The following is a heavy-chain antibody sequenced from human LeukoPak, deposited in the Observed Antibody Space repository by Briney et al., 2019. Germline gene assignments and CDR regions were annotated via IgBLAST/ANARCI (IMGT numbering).Heavy chain of an antibody. CDR2: TYYRSKWYN. CDR1: GDSVSTASNA. J-gene: IGHJ4*02. V-gene: IGHV6-1*01. D-gene: IGHD6-13*01. CDR3: ARDEAAAGASGFDF. Sequence: SQTLSLTCAISGDSVSTASNAWYWIRQSPSRGLEWLGRTYYRSKWYNDYAISVKSRITITPDTSKNQFSLQLKSVTPEDTAVYFCARDEAAAGASGFDFWGQGTLVTVSS.